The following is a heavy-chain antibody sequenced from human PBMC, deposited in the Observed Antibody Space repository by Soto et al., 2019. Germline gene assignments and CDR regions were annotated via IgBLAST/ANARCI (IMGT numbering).Heavy chain of an antibody. CDR3: ARDQGVSSGYYLYYFDY. J-gene: IGHJ4*02. CDR1: GGTFSTYA. CDR2: IIPNLGTP. D-gene: IGHD3-22*01. Sequence: QAQLVQSGAEVKKPGSSVKVSCKASGGTFSTYAISWVRQAPGQGLEWMGGIIPNLGTPNYAQNFQGRVTITADESTSTAYMELSSLRSEDTAVYYCARDQGVSSGYYLYYFDYWGQGTLVTVSS. V-gene: IGHV1-69*01.